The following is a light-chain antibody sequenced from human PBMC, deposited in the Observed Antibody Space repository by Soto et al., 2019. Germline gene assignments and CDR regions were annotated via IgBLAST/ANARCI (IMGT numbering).Light chain of an antibody. CDR3: QQYTCLWT. Sequence: DIQMTQSPSTLSASVGDRVTITCRASQSISTWLAWYQQKPGKVPNLLIYDATSLESGVPSRFSGSGSGTEFTLTISSLQPDDVATYYCQQYTCLWTFGPGTKVDIK. J-gene: IGKJ1*01. CDR1: QSISTW. CDR2: DAT. V-gene: IGKV1-5*01.